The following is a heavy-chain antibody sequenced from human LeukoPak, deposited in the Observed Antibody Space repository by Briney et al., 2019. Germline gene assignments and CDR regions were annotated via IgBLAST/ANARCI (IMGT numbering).Heavy chain of an antibody. CDR1: GFSFINYA. CDR2: IGGSGTRT. CDR3: AKDRRGSYTRPDDGFDI. J-gene: IGHJ3*02. Sequence: GGSLRLSCAASGFSFINYAMSWVRQAPGKGLEWVSAIGGSGTRTYNADSVKGRFTISRDNSKITLYLQMNSLRAEDTAVYYCAKDRRGSYTRPDDGFDIWGHGTMVTVSS. D-gene: IGHD1-26*01. V-gene: IGHV3-23*01.